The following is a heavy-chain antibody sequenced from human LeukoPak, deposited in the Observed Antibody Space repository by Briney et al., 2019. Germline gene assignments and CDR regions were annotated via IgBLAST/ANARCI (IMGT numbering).Heavy chain of an antibody. D-gene: IGHD3-10*01. V-gene: IGHV3-30*18. CDR2: ISYDGSNK. CDR1: GFTFSSYG. CDR3: AKGPVLLWFGDPNGGAFDI. Sequence: GGSLRLSCAASGFTFSSYGMHWVRQAPGKGLEWVADISYDGSNKYYADSVKGRFTISRDNSKNTLYLQMNSLRAEDTAVYYCAKGPVLLWFGDPNGGAFDIWGQGTMVTVSS. J-gene: IGHJ3*02.